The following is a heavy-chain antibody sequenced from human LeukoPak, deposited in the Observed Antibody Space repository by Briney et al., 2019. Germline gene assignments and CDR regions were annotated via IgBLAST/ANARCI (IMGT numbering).Heavy chain of an antibody. CDR2: IWYDGRNK. CDR3: VRVVTVSNTDPAFDI. Sequence: PGGSLRLSCAASGFTFSSYGMHWVRQAPGKGLEWVAVIWYDGRNKHYADSVKARFTISRDNSKNTLYLQMNSLRAEDTAVYYCVRVVTVSNTDPAFDIWGQGTMVTVSS. CDR1: GFTFSSYG. J-gene: IGHJ3*02. V-gene: IGHV3-33*01. D-gene: IGHD2-21*02.